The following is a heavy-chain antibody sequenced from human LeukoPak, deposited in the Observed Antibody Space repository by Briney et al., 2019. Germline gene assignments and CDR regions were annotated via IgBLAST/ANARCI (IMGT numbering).Heavy chain of an antibody. J-gene: IGHJ5*02. Sequence: GGSLRLSCAASGFSFSNYAMSWVRQAPGKGLEWVSGVTSGGGHIFYADFVKGRFTISRDDSKNTLFLQMDSLRVEDTAVYYCVTGDPIWFDPWGQGTLVTVSS. V-gene: IGHV3-23*01. D-gene: IGHD3-10*01. CDR2: VTSGGGHI. CDR1: GFSFSNYA. CDR3: VTGDPIWFDP.